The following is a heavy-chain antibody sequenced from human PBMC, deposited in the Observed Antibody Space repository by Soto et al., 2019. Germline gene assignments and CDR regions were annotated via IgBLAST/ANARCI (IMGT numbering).Heavy chain of an antibody. CDR2: ISSSGTGT. CDR3: ASRYCSGATCNGWFDP. Sequence: EVQLVESGGGLVQPGGSLRLSCVASGFTFSNYSMHWVRQAPGKGLEYVSGISSSGTGTYYANSVKGRFTISRDNSKNTLYLQMGSLREEDMAIYYCASRYCSGATCNGWFDPWGQGTLVTVSP. V-gene: IGHV3-64*01. CDR1: GFTFSNYS. D-gene: IGHD2-15*01. J-gene: IGHJ5*02.